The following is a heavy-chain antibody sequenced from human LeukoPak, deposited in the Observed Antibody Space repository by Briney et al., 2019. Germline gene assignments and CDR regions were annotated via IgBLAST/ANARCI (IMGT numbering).Heavy chain of an antibody. Sequence: GGSLRLSCAASGFTFSSYSMNWVRQAPGKGLEWVSYISSSSSTIYYADSVKGRFTISRDNAKNSLYLQMNSLRAEDTAVYYCAREDCSSTSCAYDAFDIWGQGTMVTVSS. CDR2: ISSSSSTI. D-gene: IGHD2-2*01. V-gene: IGHV3-48*01. CDR3: AREDCSSTSCAYDAFDI. CDR1: GFTFSSYS. J-gene: IGHJ3*02.